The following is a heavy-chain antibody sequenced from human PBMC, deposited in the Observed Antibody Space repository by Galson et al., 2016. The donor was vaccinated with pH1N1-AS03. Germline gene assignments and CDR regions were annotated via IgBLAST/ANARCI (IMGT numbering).Heavy chain of an antibody. CDR2: IKQDGRVE. Sequence: SLRLSCAASGFTFGSSWMTWVRQAPGQGLEWVARIKQDGRVEYYVDYVKGRFTISRDNAKNSLYLQMNTLRDEDTAIYYCARAVGGGDSLWGQGTLVTVSA. V-gene: IGHV3-7*03. D-gene: IGHD3-16*01. J-gene: IGHJ4*02. CDR3: ARAVGGGDSL. CDR1: GFTFGSSW.